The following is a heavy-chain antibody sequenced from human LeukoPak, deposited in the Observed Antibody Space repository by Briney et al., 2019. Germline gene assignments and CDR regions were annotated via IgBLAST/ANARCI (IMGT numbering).Heavy chain of an antibody. CDR2: ISGSGGST. CDR3: AKLHCSGGSCYSGYFDY. CDR1: GFTFSSYA. Sequence: PGGSLRLSCAASGFTFSSYAMSWVRQAPGKGLEWVSAISGSGGSTYYADSVKGRFTISRDNSKNTLYLQMNSLRAEDTAVYYCAKLHCSGGSCYSGYFDYWGQGTLVTVSS. V-gene: IGHV3-23*01. D-gene: IGHD2-15*01. J-gene: IGHJ4*02.